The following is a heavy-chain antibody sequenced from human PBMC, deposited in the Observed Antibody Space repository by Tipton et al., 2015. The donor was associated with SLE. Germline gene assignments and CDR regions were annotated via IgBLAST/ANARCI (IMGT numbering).Heavy chain of an antibody. CDR2: IYYSGST. CDR1: GGSISSSNYY. J-gene: IGHJ4*02. D-gene: IGHD3-22*01. Sequence: TLSLTCTVSGGSISSSNYYWVWIRQPPGKGLEWIGSIYYSGSTYYNPSLKSRVTMSVDTSKNQFSLKLSSVTAADTAVYYSARGDSSGYSYYFDYWGQGTLVTVSS. CDR3: ARGDSSGYSYYFDY. V-gene: IGHV4-39*01.